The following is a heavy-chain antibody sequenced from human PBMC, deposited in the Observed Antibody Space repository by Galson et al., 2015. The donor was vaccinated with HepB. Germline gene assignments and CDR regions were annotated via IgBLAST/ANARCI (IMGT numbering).Heavy chain of an antibody. CDR3: ARDYGGNDYYYGMDV. V-gene: IGHV1-46*03. CDR1: GYTFTSYY. CDR2: INPSGGST. D-gene: IGHD4-23*01. Sequence: SVKVSCKASGYTFTSYYMHWVRQAPGQGLEWMGIINPSGGSTSYAQKFQGRVTMTRDTSTSTVYMELSSLRSEDTAVYYCARDYGGNDYYYGMDVWGQGTTVTVSS. J-gene: IGHJ6*02.